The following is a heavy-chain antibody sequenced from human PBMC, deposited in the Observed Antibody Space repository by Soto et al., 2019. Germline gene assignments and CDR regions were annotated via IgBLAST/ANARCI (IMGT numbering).Heavy chain of an antibody. D-gene: IGHD3-3*01. J-gene: IGHJ4*02. CDR2: TRNKANRYTT. CDR3: GRVGDYNFWSGPDY. Sequence: EVQLVESGGGLVQPGGSLRLSCVASGFSFSDHYMDWVRQAPGKGLEWVARTRNKANRYTTEYAASVKGRFTISRDDSKNSLYLQMNSPQTEDTAVYYCGRVGDYNFWSGPDYWGQGTLVTVSS. V-gene: IGHV3-72*01. CDR1: GFSFSDHY.